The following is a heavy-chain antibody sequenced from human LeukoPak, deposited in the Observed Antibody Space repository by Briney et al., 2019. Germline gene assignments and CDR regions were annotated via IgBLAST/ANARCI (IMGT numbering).Heavy chain of an antibody. J-gene: IGHJ4*02. Sequence: PSETLSLACTVSGGSVSSGSYYWSWIRQPPGKGLEWIGYIYYSGSTNYNPSLKSRVTISVDTSKNQFSLKLSSVTAADTAVYYCARSFRYYSNYPFDYWGQGTLVTVSS. CDR1: GGSVSSGSYY. V-gene: IGHV4-61*01. CDR3: ARSFRYYSNYPFDY. D-gene: IGHD4-11*01. CDR2: IYYSGST.